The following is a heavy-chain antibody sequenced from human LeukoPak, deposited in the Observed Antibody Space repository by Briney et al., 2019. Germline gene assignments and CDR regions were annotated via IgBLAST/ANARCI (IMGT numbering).Heavy chain of an antibody. CDR2: ISSSGSTI. V-gene: IGHV3-48*03. CDR3: ARSSTSCDY. D-gene: IGHD2-2*01. Sequence: GYLRLSCAASGFTFSSYEMNWVRQAPGKGLEWVSYISSSGSTIYYADSVKGRFTISRDNAKHSLYLQMDRLRAEDTAVYYCARSSTSCDYWGQGTLVTVSS. CDR1: GFTFSSYE. J-gene: IGHJ4*02.